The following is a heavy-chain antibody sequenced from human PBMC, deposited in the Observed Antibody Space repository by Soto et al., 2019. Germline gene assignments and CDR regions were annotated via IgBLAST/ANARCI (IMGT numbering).Heavy chain of an antibody. V-gene: IGHV3-23*01. D-gene: IGHD4-17*01. CDR1: GGSVSSGGYY. Sequence: PSETLSLSCTVSGGSVSSGGYYWNWIRQAPGKGLEWVSGISGSGVSTYNTESVKGRFTVSRDNSKNTLYLQMDSLRVGDTAVYYCAKDAYYGDSYYYYGMDVWGQGTTVTVSS. J-gene: IGHJ6*02. CDR3: AKDAYYGDSYYYYGMDV. CDR2: ISGSGVST.